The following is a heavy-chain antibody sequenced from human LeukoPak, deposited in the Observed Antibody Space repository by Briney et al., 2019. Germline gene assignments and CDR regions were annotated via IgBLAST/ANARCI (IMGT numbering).Heavy chain of an antibody. CDR3: AKDFLGYYYDSSGYSYFDY. D-gene: IGHD3-22*01. J-gene: IGHJ4*02. Sequence: GGSLRLSCAASGFTFSSYGMHWVRQAPGKGLEWVAVISYDGSNKYYADSVKGRFTISRDHSRNTLYLQMNSLRAEDTAVYYCAKDFLGYYYDSSGYSYFDYWGQGTLVTVSS. CDR2: ISYDGSNK. CDR1: GFTFSSYG. V-gene: IGHV3-30*18.